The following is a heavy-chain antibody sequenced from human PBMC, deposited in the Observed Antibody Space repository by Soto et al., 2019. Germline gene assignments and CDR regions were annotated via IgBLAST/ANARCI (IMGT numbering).Heavy chain of an antibody. Sequence: SETLSLTCTVSVDSINSGGYYWTWIRQHPGKGLEWIGYIYYSGNTYYNPSLKSRVTISVDTSKNQFSLKLSSVTAADTAVYYCARAGRNDDYWGQGTLVTVSS. J-gene: IGHJ4*02. CDR2: IYYSGNT. CDR1: VDSINSGGYY. V-gene: IGHV4-31*03. D-gene: IGHD1-1*01. CDR3: ARAGRNDDY.